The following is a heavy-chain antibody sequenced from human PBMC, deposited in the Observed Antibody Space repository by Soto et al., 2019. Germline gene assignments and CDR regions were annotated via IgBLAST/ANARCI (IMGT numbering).Heavy chain of an antibody. Sequence: PSETLSLTCTVSGGSVSSGSYYWSWIRQPPGKGLEWIGYIYYSGSTNYNPSLKSRVTISVDTSKNQFSLKLSSVTAADTAVYYCARESSSWEVYYFAYWGQGTLVTVSS. J-gene: IGHJ4*02. CDR1: GGSVSSGSYY. CDR2: IYYSGST. V-gene: IGHV4-61*01. CDR3: ARESSSWEVYYFAY. D-gene: IGHD6-13*01.